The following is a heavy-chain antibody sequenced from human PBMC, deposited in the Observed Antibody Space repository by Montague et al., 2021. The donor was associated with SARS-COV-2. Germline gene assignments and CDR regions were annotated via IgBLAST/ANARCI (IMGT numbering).Heavy chain of an antibody. CDR1: GDSVSSNSAT. Sequence: CAISGDSVSSNSATWNWVRQSPSRGLEWLGRTYYRSKWYNDYAXXXRXXXTIXPDTSKNQFSLQLNSVTAADTAVYYCARRSRVVTAIWALRTSLSSWFDPWGQGTLVTVSS. J-gene: IGHJ5*02. D-gene: IGHD2-21*02. CDR3: ARRSRVVTAIWALRTSLSSWFDP. V-gene: IGHV6-1*01. CDR2: TYYRSKWYN.